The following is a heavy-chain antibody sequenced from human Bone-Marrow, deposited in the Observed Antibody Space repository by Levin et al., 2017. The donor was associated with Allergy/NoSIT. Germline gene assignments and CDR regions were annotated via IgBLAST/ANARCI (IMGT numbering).Heavy chain of an antibody. D-gene: IGHD4-23*01. CDR1: GGSISSGDSY. Sequence: SETLSLTCTVSGGSISSGDSYWSWIRQSPGKGLEWIGYINYSGTTYSNPSLKSRLTMSVDTSKNQLSLGLTSVTAADTAVYYCARYGANSRKFDPWGQGILVTVSS. V-gene: IGHV4-30-4*01. J-gene: IGHJ5*02. CDR3: ARYGANSRKFDP. CDR2: INYSGTT.